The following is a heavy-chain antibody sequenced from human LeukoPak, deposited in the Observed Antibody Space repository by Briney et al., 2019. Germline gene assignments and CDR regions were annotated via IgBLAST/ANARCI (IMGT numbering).Heavy chain of an antibody. J-gene: IGHJ3*02. Sequence: ASVKVSCKVSGYTLTDLSVHWVRQTPGKGLEWMGGFDPEDGETIYAQKFQGRVTMTEDTSTDTAYMELSSLRSEDTAVYYCARDRRGIVVVITTRDAFDIWGQGTMVSVSS. V-gene: IGHV1-24*01. CDR2: FDPEDGET. D-gene: IGHD3-22*01. CDR1: GYTLTDLS. CDR3: ARDRRGIVVVITTRDAFDI.